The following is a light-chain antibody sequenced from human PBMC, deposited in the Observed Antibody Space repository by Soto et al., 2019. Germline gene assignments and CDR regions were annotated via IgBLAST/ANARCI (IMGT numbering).Light chain of an antibody. CDR3: QQYNSYPYT. Sequence: DIQMTQSPSTLSASVGDRVTITCRASQSISNWLAWYQQKPGRAPKLLIYKASSLESGVSSRFSGSGSGTEFTLTISSLQPDDFATYYCQQYNSYPYTFGQGTKLEIK. V-gene: IGKV1-5*03. CDR1: QSISNW. J-gene: IGKJ2*01. CDR2: KAS.